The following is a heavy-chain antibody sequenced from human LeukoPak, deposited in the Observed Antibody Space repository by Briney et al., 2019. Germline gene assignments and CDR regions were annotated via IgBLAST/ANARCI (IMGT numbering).Heavy chain of an antibody. Sequence: PSETLSLTCTVSGDSISSYYWCWIRQPPGKGLGWIGYIYYSGSTNYNPSLKSRVTISVDTSKNQFSLKLSSVTAADTAVYYCARYYYDSSSYRVDYWGQGTLVTVSS. V-gene: IGHV4-59*01. CDR2: IYYSGST. CDR3: ARYYYDSSSYRVDY. D-gene: IGHD3-22*01. J-gene: IGHJ4*02. CDR1: GDSISSYY.